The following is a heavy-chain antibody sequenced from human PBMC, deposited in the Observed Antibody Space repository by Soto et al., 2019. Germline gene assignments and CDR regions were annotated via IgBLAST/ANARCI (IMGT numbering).Heavy chain of an antibody. CDR2: IYYSGST. CDR1: GGSISSGGYY. V-gene: IGHV4-31*03. CDR3: ARSHYDFWSGYWVFDY. J-gene: IGHJ4*02. Sequence: KASETLSLTCTVSGGSISSGGYYWSWIRQHPGKGLEWIGYIYYSGSTYYNPSLKSRVTISVDTSKNQFSLKLSSVTAADTAVYYCARSHYDFWSGYWVFDYWGQGTLVTVSS. D-gene: IGHD3-3*01.